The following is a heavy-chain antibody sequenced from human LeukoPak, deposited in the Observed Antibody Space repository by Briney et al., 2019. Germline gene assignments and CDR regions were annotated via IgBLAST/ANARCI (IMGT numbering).Heavy chain of an antibody. J-gene: IGHJ5*02. CDR3: ARGDSSGWYVNGVVLENWFDP. CDR1: GGSISSYY. Sequence: PSETLSLTCTVSGGSISSYYWSWIRQPPGKGLEWIGYIYYSGSTNYNPSLKSRVTISVDTSKNQFSLELSSVTAADTAVYYCARGDSSGWYVNGVVLENWFDPWGQGTLVTVSS. D-gene: IGHD6-19*01. V-gene: IGHV4-59*01. CDR2: IYYSGST.